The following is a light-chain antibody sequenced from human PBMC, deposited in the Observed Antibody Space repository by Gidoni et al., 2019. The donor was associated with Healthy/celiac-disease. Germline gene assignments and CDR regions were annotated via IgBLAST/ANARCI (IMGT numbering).Light chain of an antibody. CDR2: KDS. CDR1: VLAKKY. Sequence: SYELTQPSSVSVSPGQTARITCSGDVLAKKYARWFQQKPGQAPVLVIYKDSERPSGIPERFSGSSSGTTVTLTISGAQVEDEAAYYCYSAADNNRVFGTGTKVTVL. V-gene: IGLV3-27*01. CDR3: YSAADNNRV. J-gene: IGLJ1*01.